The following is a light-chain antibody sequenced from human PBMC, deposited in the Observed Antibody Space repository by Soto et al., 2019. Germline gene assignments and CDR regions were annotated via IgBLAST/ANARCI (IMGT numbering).Light chain of an antibody. Sequence: EIVLTQSPGTLSLSPGERATLSCRASQSISSSYLAWYQQKPGQAPRLLIYGASSRATGIPDRFSGSGSGTHFTLTISSLEPEDFAVYYCQQYGSSLLFTFGPGTKVDIK. J-gene: IGKJ3*01. CDR3: QQYGSSLLFT. CDR2: GAS. V-gene: IGKV3-20*01. CDR1: QSISSSY.